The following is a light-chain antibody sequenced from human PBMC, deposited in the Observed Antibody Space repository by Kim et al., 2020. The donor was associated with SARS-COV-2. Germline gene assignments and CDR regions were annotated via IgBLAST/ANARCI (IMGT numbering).Light chain of an antibody. CDR2: GVN. CDR3: SSYTTNSTWV. CDR1: SSDVGGNTY. J-gene: IGLJ3*02. Sequence: SITISFTETSSDVGGNTYVSWYQQHPGKAPKLIIYGVNKRPSGVSDRFSGSKSGNTASLTISGLQAADEAEYYCSSYTTNSTWVFGGGTQLTVL. V-gene: IGLV2-14*03.